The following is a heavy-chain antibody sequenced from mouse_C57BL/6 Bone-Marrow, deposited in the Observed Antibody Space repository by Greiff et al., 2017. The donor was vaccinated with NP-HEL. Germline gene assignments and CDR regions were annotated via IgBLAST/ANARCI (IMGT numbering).Heavy chain of an antibody. CDR1: GYTFTSYW. CDR3: ARWGDGYYGAY. CDR2: IDPSDSYN. V-gene: IGHV1-50*01. D-gene: IGHD2-3*01. Sequence: QVQLQQPGAELVKPGASVKLSCKASGYTFTSYWMQWVKQRPGQGLEWIGEIDPSDSYNNYNQKFKGQATLTVDQPSSTAYMQLSSLTSEDSAVYYCARWGDGYYGAYWGQGTLVTVSA. J-gene: IGHJ3*01.